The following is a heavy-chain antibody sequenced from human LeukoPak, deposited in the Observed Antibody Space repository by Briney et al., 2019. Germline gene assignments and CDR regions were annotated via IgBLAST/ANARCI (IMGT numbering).Heavy chain of an antibody. CDR3: ARDGAAIDS. Sequence: SETLSLTCTVSGGSISSSSYYWGWIRQPPGKGLEWIGSIYYSGSTYYNPSLKSRVTISVDTSKNQFSLKLSSVTAADTAVYYCARDGAAIDSWGQGTLVTVSS. CDR1: GGSISSSSYY. CDR2: IYYSGST. J-gene: IGHJ4*02. D-gene: IGHD2-15*01. V-gene: IGHV4-39*07.